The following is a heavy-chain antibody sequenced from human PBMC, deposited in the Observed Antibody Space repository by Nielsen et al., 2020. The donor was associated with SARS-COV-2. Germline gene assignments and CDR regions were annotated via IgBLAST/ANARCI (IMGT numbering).Heavy chain of an antibody. D-gene: IGHD1-26*01. CDR2: ISYDGSNE. CDR3: AREGIVGAPSAIDY. CDR1: GFTFSKFP. J-gene: IGHJ4*02. Sequence: GALRLSCAASGFTFSKFPMHWVRQAPGKGLEWMTIISYDGSNEHYADSVKGRFTVSRDNSKDTLYLQMNRLRAEDTAVYYCAREGIVGAPSAIDYWGQGTLVTVSS. V-gene: IGHV3-30-3*01.